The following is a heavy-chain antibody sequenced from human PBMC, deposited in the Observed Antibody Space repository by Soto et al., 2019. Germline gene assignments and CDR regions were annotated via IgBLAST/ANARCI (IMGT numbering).Heavy chain of an antibody. D-gene: IGHD1-1*01. Sequence: LRLSCAASGFTFSSYSMNWVRQAPGKGLEWVSSISSSSSYIYYADSVKGRFTISRDNAKNSLYLQMNSLRAEDTAVYYCAAELEPDAFDIWGQGTMVTVSS. J-gene: IGHJ3*02. CDR3: AAELEPDAFDI. CDR1: GFTFSSYS. CDR2: ISSSSSYI. V-gene: IGHV3-21*01.